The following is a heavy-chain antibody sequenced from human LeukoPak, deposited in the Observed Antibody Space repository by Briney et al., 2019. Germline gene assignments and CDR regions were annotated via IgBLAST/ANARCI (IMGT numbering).Heavy chain of an antibody. D-gene: IGHD2-15*01. CDR3: ARQSGSCSGSSCYEPPSYWYFDL. J-gene: IGHJ2*01. Sequence: SETLSLTCTVSDGSISGYYWSWIRQPPGKGLEFIGSVYYRGDTNYNPSLRSRVTMSVDTSKNQFSLKLSSVTAADTAVYYCARQSGSCSGSSCYEPPSYWYFDLWGRGTLVTVSS. CDR2: VYYRGDT. V-gene: IGHV4-59*08. CDR1: DGSISGYY.